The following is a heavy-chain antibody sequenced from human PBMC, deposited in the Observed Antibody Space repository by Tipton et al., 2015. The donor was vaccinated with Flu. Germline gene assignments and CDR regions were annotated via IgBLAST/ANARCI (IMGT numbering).Heavy chain of an antibody. Sequence: TLSLTCAVSGGSISSYYCSWIRQPAGKGLEWIGRIYTGGSTLYNPSLNSRVAMSVDTSKKQFSLRLSSVTAADTAIYYCVFGYNFPSFDYWGQGTLVTVSS. CDR2: IYTGGST. CDR3: VFGYNFPSFDY. V-gene: IGHV4-4*07. D-gene: IGHD5-24*01. J-gene: IGHJ4*02. CDR1: GGSISSYY.